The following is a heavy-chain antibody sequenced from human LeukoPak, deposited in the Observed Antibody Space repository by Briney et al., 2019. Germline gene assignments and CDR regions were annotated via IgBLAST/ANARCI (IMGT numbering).Heavy chain of an antibody. D-gene: IGHD3-3*01. J-gene: IGHJ6*03. V-gene: IGHV3-20*04. CDR2: INWNGGST. Sequence: PGGSLRLSCAASGFPFDEHAMHWVRQAPGKGLEWVSGINWNGGSTGYADSVKGRFTISRDNAKNSLYLQMNSLRAEDTALYYCARGGITIFGVVSYMDVWGKGTTVTVSS. CDR3: ARGGITIFGVVSYMDV. CDR1: GFPFDEHA.